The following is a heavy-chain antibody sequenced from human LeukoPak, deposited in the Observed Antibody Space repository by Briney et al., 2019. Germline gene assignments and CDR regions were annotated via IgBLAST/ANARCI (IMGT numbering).Heavy chain of an antibody. Sequence: SETLSLTCTVSGGSISSYYWSWIRQPPGKGLEWIGYIYYSGSTNYNPSLKSRVTISVDTSKNQFSLKLSSVTAADTAVYYCAGEWGANYGMDVWGQGTTVTVSS. CDR2: IYYSGST. D-gene: IGHD1-26*01. J-gene: IGHJ6*02. CDR3: AGEWGANYGMDV. V-gene: IGHV4-59*01. CDR1: GGSISSYY.